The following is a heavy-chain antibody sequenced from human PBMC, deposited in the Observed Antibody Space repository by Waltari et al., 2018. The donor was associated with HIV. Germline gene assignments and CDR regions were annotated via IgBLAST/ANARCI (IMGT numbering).Heavy chain of an antibody. CDR2: IKQDESEK. CDR1: AFTFNNSW. Sequence: EVQLVESGGGLVPPGGSLSLPCEASAFTFNNSWMHWVRQAPGKGLEWVANIKQDESEKYYGDSVKGRFTISRDNAKNSLFLQMNSLRAEDTAVYYCAREALYDSSGYYFDYWGQGTLVTVSS. J-gene: IGHJ4*02. V-gene: IGHV3-7*01. D-gene: IGHD3-22*01. CDR3: AREALYDSSGYYFDY.